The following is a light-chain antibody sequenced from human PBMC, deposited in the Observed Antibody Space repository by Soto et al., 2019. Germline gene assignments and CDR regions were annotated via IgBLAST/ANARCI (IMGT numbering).Light chain of an antibody. CDR3: SSYTRSTIYV. Sequence: QSVLTQPASVSGSPGQSTTISCTGTSSDVGGYNHVSWYQHYPGKAPKLIIYDVTNRPSGVSIRFSGSKSGNTASLTISGLQAEDEADYFCSSYTRSTIYVFGTGTKVTVL. J-gene: IGLJ1*01. V-gene: IGLV2-14*03. CDR1: SSDVGGYNH. CDR2: DVT.